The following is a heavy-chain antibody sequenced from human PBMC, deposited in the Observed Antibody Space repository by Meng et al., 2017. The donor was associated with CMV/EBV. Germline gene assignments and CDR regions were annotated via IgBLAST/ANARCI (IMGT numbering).Heavy chain of an antibody. J-gene: IGHJ6*02. CDR2: IRSKGHGGTT. V-gene: IGHV3-49*04. CDR1: GFTFGNYA. Sequence: GESLKISCTASGFTFGNYAMSWVRQAPGKGLEWVGLIRSKGHGGTTEYAASVKARFIISRDDSKSIAYLQMNSLKTEDTAVYYCARYPWFGGRSPLYYYYGMDVWGQGTTVTVSS. D-gene: IGHD3-10*01. CDR3: ARYPWFGGRSPLYYYYGMDV.